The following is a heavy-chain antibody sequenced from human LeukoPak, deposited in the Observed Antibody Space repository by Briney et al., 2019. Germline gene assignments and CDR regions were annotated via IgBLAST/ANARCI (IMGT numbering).Heavy chain of an antibody. V-gene: IGHV3-30*04. D-gene: IGHD3-10*01. J-gene: IGHJ4*02. CDR1: GFTFSSYE. Sequence: GGSLRLSCAASGFTFSSYEMNWVRQAPGKGLEWVAVISYDGSNKYYADSVKGRFTISRDNSMNTLYLQMNSLRAEDTAVYYCARDRGLWFVSNHFDYWGQGTLVTVSS. CDR2: ISYDGSNK. CDR3: ARDRGLWFVSNHFDY.